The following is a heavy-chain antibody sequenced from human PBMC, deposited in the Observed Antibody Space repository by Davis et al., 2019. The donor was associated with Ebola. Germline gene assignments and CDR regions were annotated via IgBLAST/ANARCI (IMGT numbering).Heavy chain of an antibody. Sequence: PGGSLRLSCAASGFTFTSYAMTWVRQAPGKGLEWVSTISGSGGTPYYADSVKGRFTISRDNSKNTLYLQMNSLRAEDTAIYYCAKDQDSGGYYFSYFDYWGQGTLVTVSS. CDR2: ISGSGGTP. V-gene: IGHV3-23*01. D-gene: IGHD3-22*01. CDR1: GFTFTSYA. CDR3: AKDQDSGGYYFSYFDY. J-gene: IGHJ4*02.